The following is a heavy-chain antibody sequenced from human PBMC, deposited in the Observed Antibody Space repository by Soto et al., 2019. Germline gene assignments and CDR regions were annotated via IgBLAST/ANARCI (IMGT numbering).Heavy chain of an antibody. V-gene: IGHV3-48*03. CDR1: GFTFSSYE. CDR2: ISTSGSTI. CDR3: SSQDYYDSSGYYYEGY. J-gene: IGHJ4*02. D-gene: IGHD3-22*01. Sequence: GGSLRLSCAASGFTFSSYEMNWVRQAPGKGLEWVSYISTSGSTIYYADSVKGRFTISRDNAKNSLYLQMSRLRAEDTAVYYCSSQDYYDSSGYYYEGYWGQGTLVTVSS.